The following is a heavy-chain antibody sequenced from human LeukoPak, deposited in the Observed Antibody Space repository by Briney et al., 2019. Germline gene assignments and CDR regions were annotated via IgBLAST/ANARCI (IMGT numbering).Heavy chain of an antibody. Sequence: PSETLSLTCTVSGGSISSYYWSWLRQPPGKGLEWIGSIYYSGSTNYNPSLKSRVTISVDTSKNQFSLKLSSVTAADTAVYYCATGVVRYYYYYMDVWGKGTTVTVSS. CDR3: ATGVVRYYYYYMDV. CDR1: GGSISSYY. V-gene: IGHV4-59*01. J-gene: IGHJ6*03. CDR2: IYYSGST. D-gene: IGHD2-2*01.